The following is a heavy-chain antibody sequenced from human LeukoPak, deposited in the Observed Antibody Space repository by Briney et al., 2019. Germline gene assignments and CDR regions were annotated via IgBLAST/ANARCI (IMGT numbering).Heavy chain of an antibody. V-gene: IGHV1-69*05. Sequence: SVKVSCKASGGTFSSYAISWVRQAPGQGLEWMGGIIPIFGTANYAQKFQGRVAITTDESTSTAYMELSSLRSEDTAVYYCARDHYYDSTRGAPGWFDPWGQGTLVTVSS. CDR2: IIPIFGTA. CDR1: GGTFSSYA. CDR3: ARDHYYDSTRGAPGWFDP. J-gene: IGHJ5*02. D-gene: IGHD3-22*01.